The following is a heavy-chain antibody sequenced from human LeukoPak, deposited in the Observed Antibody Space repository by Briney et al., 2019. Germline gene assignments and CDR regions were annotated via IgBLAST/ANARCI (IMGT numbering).Heavy chain of an antibody. CDR1: GFTFSSYG. CDR2: ISYDGSNK. Sequence: GGSLRLSCAASGFTFSSYGMHWVRQAPGKGLEWVAVISYDGSNKYYADSVKGRFTISRDNSKNTLYLQMNSLRAEDTAVYYCAKGSLGGIEGIDYWGQGALVTVSS. D-gene: IGHD3-16*01. V-gene: IGHV3-30*18. J-gene: IGHJ4*02. CDR3: AKGSLGGIEGIDY.